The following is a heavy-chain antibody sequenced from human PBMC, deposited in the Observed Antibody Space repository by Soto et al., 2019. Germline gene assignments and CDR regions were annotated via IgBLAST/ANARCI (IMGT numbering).Heavy chain of an antibody. CDR3: ATWTVNYYDSSGYFYFDY. CDR2: IYYSGST. J-gene: IGHJ4*02. Sequence: PSETLSLTCTVSGGSVSSGSYYWSWIRQPPGKGLEWIGYIYYSGSTNYNPSLKSRVTISVDTSKNQFSLKLSSVTAADTAVYYCATWTVNYYDSSGYFYFDYWGQGTLVTVS. CDR1: GGSVSSGSYY. V-gene: IGHV4-61*01. D-gene: IGHD3-22*01.